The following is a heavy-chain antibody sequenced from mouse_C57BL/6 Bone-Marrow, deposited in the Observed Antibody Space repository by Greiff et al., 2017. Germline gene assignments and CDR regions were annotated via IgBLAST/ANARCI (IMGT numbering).Heavy chain of an antibody. J-gene: IGHJ2*01. CDR1: GYTFTSYW. V-gene: IGHV1-5*01. D-gene: IGHD1-1*01. CDR2: IYPGNSDT. Sequence: EVKLVESGTVLARPGASVKMSCKTSGYTFTSYWMHWVKQRPGQGLEWIGAIYPGNSDTSYNQKFKGKAKLTAVTSASTAYMELSSLTNEDSAVYYYTRPITTVVASPFDYWGQGTTLTVAS. CDR3: TRPITTVVASPFDY.